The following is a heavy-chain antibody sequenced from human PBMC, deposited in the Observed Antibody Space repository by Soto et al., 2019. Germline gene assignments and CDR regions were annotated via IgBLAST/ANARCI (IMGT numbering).Heavy chain of an antibody. D-gene: IGHD5-12*01. V-gene: IGHV3-23*01. CDR1: GFTFSGSA. CDR2: ISGGGST. CDR3: ARQKGDIVARPPYH. J-gene: IGHJ5*02. Sequence: EVQLSESGGGLVQPGGSLRLSCGGAGFTFSGSAVSWVRQAPGRGLEWVSGISGGGSTEYADSVKGRFGISRDNSKDTVYLYMNSLRDDDTAVYYCARQKGDIVARPPYHWGQGILVTVSS.